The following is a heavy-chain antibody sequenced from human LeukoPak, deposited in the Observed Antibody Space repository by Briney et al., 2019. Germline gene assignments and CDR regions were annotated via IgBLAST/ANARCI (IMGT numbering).Heavy chain of an antibody. V-gene: IGHV3-23*01. CDR1: GFTFSSYA. D-gene: IGHD3-9*01. CDR2: ISGSGGST. CDR3: AKDFSHYDILTGYFGY. Sequence: GGSLRLSRAASGFTFSSYAMSWVRQAPGKGLEWVSAISGSGGSTYYADSVKGRFTISRDNSKNTLYLQMNSLRAEDAAVYYCAKDFSHYDILTGYFGYWGQGTLVTVSS. J-gene: IGHJ4*02.